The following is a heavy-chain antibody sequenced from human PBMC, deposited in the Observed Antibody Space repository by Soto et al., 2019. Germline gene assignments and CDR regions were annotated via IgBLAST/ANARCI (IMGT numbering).Heavy chain of an antibody. D-gene: IGHD2-15*01. J-gene: IGHJ4*02. CDR2: IIPILGIA. Sequence: SSVKVSCKASGGTFSSYTISWVRQAPGQGLEWMGRIIPILGIANYAQRFQGRVTITADKSTSTAYMELSSLRSEDTAVYYCAIDCNGGSCPDYWGQGTLVTVSS. CDR1: GGTFSSYT. CDR3: AIDCNGGSCPDY. V-gene: IGHV1-69*04.